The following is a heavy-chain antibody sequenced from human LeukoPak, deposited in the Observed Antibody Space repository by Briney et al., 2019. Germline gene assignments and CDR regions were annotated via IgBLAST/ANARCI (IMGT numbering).Heavy chain of an antibody. CDR3: TREVSGWSLGDAFDI. CDR1: GFRFGDYA. J-gene: IGHJ3*02. Sequence: GRSLRLSCTVSGFRFGDYAMNWVRQAPGKGLEWVGFIRSKAYGGTTEYAASVRGRFNILRDDPKSIAYLQMNSLKTEDTAMYYCTREVSGWSLGDAFDIWGQGTMVTVSS. CDR2: IRSKAYGGTT. D-gene: IGHD6-19*01. V-gene: IGHV3-49*04.